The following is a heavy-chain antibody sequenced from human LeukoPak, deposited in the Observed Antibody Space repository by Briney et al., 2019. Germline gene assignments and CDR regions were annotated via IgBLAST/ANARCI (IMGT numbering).Heavy chain of an antibody. CDR1: GYTFTNYA. CDR3: ARYYGSGGLDY. J-gene: IGHJ4*02. D-gene: IGHD3-10*01. CDR2: IHAGNGDT. Sequence: GASVKVSCKASGYTFTNYAMHWVRQAPGQSLEWMGWIHAGNGDTRYSQNFQDRVTFTRDTSASTAYMELSSLISEDTAVYYCARYYGSGGLDYWGQGALVTVSS. V-gene: IGHV1-3*01.